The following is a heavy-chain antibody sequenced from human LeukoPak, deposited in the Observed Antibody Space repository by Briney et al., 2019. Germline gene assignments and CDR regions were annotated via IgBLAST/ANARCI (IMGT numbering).Heavy chain of an antibody. Sequence: GESLKISCKVSGYSFTGYWIGWVRRMPGKGLEWMGIIYPGDSDTRYSPSFQGQVTISADRSINTAYLQWSSLKAADTAMHYCARLIGGGPNYYGMDVWGQGTTVTVPS. CDR1: GYSFTGYW. D-gene: IGHD3-10*01. CDR2: IYPGDSDT. CDR3: ARLIGGGPNYYGMDV. J-gene: IGHJ6*02. V-gene: IGHV5-51*01.